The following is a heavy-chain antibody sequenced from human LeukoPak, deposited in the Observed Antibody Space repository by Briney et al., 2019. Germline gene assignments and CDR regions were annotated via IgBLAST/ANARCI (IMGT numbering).Heavy chain of an antibody. D-gene: IGHD6-13*01. CDR1: GFTFSSYA. J-gene: IGHJ4*02. Sequence: GGSLRLSCAASGFTFSSYAMTWVRQAPGKGLEWVSAISGSGGSTYYADSVKGRFTISRDNSKNTLYLQMSSLRAEDTAVYYCAKEVVDGSWYNFDYWGQGTLVTVSS. V-gene: IGHV3-23*01. CDR2: ISGSGGST. CDR3: AKEVVDGSWYNFDY.